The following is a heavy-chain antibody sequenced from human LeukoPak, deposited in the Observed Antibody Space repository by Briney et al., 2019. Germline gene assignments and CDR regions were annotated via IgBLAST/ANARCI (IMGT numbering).Heavy chain of an antibody. CDR2: ISGIRSTI. CDR3: ARGGAPSGSFHYYYYYMDV. D-gene: IGHD3-10*01. J-gene: IGHJ6*03. V-gene: IGHV3-48*03. Sequence: PGGSLRLSCATSGYTFSSYEMSWVRQAPGKGLEWVSYISGIRSTIYYADSVQCRFTISRDNAKNSLYLQMNSLRAEDTAVYYCARGGAPSGSFHYYYYYMDVWGKGTTVTVSS. CDR1: GYTFSSYE.